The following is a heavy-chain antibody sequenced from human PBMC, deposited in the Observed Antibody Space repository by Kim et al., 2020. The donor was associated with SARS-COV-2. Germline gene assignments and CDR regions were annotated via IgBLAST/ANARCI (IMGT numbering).Heavy chain of an antibody. Sequence: GGSLRLSCSASGFTFSSYAMHWVRQAPGKGLEYVSAISSNGGSTYYADSVKGRFTISRDNSKNTLYLQMSSLRAEDTAVYYCVKGDAAGTERYYYYYGMDVWGQGTTVTVSS. V-gene: IGHV3-64D*09. J-gene: IGHJ6*02. CDR2: ISSNGGST. D-gene: IGHD6-13*01. CDR1: GFTFSSYA. CDR3: VKGDAAGTERYYYYYGMDV.